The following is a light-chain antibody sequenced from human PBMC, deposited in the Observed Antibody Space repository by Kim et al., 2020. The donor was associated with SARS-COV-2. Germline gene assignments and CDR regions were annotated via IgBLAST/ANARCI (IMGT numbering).Light chain of an antibody. CDR2: DAS. V-gene: IGKV3-11*01. CDR1: QSVSSY. J-gene: IGKJ5*01. CDR3: QQRTNWPPT. Sequence: PGERATLSCRASQSVSSYLAWYQQKPGQAPRLLIYDASNRVTGIPARFSGSGSGTDFTLTISSLEPEDFAVYYCQQRTNWPPTFGQGTRREI.